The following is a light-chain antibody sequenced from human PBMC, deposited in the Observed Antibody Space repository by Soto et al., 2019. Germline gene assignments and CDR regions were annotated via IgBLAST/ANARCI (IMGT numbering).Light chain of an antibody. V-gene: IGKV3-20*01. J-gene: IGKJ2*01. CDR1: QSVNSNF. CDR2: GVF. Sequence: ETVLTQSPGTVSLSPGERATLSCRTSQSVNSNFLAWYQQQPGQAPRLLIYGVFNRATGIPDRFSGSGSGTDFTLTISGLEPEDSAVYYCQHYDGSPRTFGQGTKVEIK. CDR3: QHYDGSPRT.